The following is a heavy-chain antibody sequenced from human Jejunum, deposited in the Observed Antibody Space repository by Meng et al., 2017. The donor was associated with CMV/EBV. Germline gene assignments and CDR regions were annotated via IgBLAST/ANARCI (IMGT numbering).Heavy chain of an antibody. CDR3: AREDYYPGHGDQFDY. J-gene: IGHJ4*02. V-gene: IGHV4-61*01. Sequence: SGGSVSNSKYYWSWIRQHPGKGLEWTGYISHSGSTSNNPSLKSRVTISLDTSKNQFYLKLTSVTAADTAVYYCAREDYYPGHGDQFDYWSQGTLVTVSS. D-gene: IGHD3-10*01. CDR1: GGSVSNSKYY. CDR2: ISHSGST.